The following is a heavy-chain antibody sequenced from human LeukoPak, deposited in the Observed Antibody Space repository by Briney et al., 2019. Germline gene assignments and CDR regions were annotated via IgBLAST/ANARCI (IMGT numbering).Heavy chain of an antibody. CDR2: IYPGDSDT. CDR1: GYSFTSYW. Sequence: GESLQISCQGSGYSFTSYWIGWVRQLPGKGLEWMGIIYPGDSDTRYSPSFQGQVTISADKSISTAYLQWSSLKASDTAMYYCARRRTQYYYDSSGYNDAFDIWGQGTMVTVSS. V-gene: IGHV5-51*01. CDR3: ARRRTQYYYDSSGYNDAFDI. D-gene: IGHD3-22*01. J-gene: IGHJ3*02.